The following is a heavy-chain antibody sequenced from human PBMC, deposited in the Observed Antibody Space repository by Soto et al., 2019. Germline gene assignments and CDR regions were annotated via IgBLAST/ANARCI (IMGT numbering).Heavy chain of an antibody. D-gene: IGHD3-3*01. Sequence: QVQLVQSGAEVKKPGSSVKVSCKASGGTFSSYAISWVRQAPGQGLEWMGGIIPIFGTAKYAQKFQGRVTITADESTSTADMELSSLRSEDTAMYYCARGGSSDYTFNFDYWGQGTLVTVSS. CDR3: ARGGSSDYTFNFDY. J-gene: IGHJ4*02. CDR1: GGTFSSYA. CDR2: IIPIFGTA. V-gene: IGHV1-69*01.